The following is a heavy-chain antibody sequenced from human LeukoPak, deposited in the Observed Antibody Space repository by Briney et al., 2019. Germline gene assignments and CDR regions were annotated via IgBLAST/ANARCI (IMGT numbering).Heavy chain of an antibody. J-gene: IGHJ6*02. D-gene: IGHD3-9*01. CDR2: IYHSGST. CDR1: GGSISIGGYS. CDR3: ARVNTILDV. Sequence: SETLSLTCAVSGGSISIGGYSWSWIRQPPGKGLEWIGYIYHSGSTYYNPSLKSRVTISVDRSKNQFSLKLSSVTAADTAVYYCARVNTILDVWGQGTTVTVSS. V-gene: IGHV4-30-2*01.